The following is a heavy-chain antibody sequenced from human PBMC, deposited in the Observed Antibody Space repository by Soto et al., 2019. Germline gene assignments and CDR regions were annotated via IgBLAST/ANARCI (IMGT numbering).Heavy chain of an antibody. CDR2: ISYDGSNK. CDR1: GFTFSSYG. D-gene: IGHD4-17*01. Sequence: PGGSLRLSCAASGFTFSSYGMHWVRQAPGKGLEWVAVISYDGSNKYYADSVKGRFTISRDNSKNTLYLQMNSLRAEDTAVYYCAKVHQQHPHTVTTNNWFDPWGQGTLVTVSS. J-gene: IGHJ5*02. CDR3: AKVHQQHPHTVTTNNWFDP. V-gene: IGHV3-30*18.